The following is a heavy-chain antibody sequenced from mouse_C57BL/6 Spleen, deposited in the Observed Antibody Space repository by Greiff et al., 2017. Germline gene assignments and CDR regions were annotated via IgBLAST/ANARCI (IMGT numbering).Heavy chain of an antibody. J-gene: IGHJ4*01. CDR2: IYPRSGNT. CDR3: ARSNYDYAYAMDY. Sequence: VKLVESGAELARPGASVKLSCKASGYTFTSYGISWVKQRTGQGLEWIGEIYPRSGNTYYNEKFKGKATLTADKSSSTAYMELRSLTSEDSAVYFCARSNYDYAYAMDYWGQGTSVTVSS. CDR1: GYTFTSYG. D-gene: IGHD2-4*01. V-gene: IGHV1-81*01.